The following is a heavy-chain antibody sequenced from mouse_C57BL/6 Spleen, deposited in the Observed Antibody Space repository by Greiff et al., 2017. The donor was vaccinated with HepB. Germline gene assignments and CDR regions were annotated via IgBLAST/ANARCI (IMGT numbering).Heavy chain of an antibody. CDR1: GFSFNTYA. Sequence: EVQVVESGGGLVQPKGSLKLSCAASGFSFNTYAMNWVRQAPGKGLEWVARIRSKSNNYATYYADSVKDRFTISRDDSESMLYLQMNNLKTEDTAMYYCVRQGRVVANWYFDVWGTGTTVTVSS. V-gene: IGHV10-1*01. D-gene: IGHD1-1*01. J-gene: IGHJ1*03. CDR2: IRSKSNNYAT. CDR3: VRQGRVVANWYFDV.